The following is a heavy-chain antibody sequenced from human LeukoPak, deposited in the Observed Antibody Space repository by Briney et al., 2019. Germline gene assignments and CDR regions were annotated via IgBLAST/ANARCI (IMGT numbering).Heavy chain of an antibody. CDR2: INTNTGNP. Sequence: ASVKVSCKASGYTFTSHAMNWVRQAPGQGFEWMGWINTNTGNPTYAQGFTGRFVFSLDTSVSTAYLQISSLKPEDTAVYYCAKQGPGYCGSTSCYGVDYWGQGTLVTVSS. J-gene: IGHJ4*02. D-gene: IGHD2-2*01. CDR1: GYTFTSHA. CDR3: AKQGPGYCGSTSCYGVDY. V-gene: IGHV7-4-1*02.